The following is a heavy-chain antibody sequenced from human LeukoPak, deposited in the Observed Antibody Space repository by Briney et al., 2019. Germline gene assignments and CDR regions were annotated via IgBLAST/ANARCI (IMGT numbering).Heavy chain of an antibody. D-gene: IGHD3-16*01. CDR2: ISAYNGNT. CDR3: ARVPDYDYVWGSRAQDY. J-gene: IGHJ4*02. V-gene: IGHV1-18*01. CDR1: GYTFTSYG. Sequence: ASVKVSCKASGYTFTSYGISWVRQAPGQGLEWMGWISAYNGNTNYAQKLQGRVTMTTDTSTSTAYMELRSLRSDDTAVYYCARVPDYDYVWGSRAQDYWGQGTLVTVSS.